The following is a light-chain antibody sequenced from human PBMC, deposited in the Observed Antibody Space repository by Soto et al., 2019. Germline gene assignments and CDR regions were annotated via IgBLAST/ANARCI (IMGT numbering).Light chain of an antibody. CDR3: QQYGTWPPRT. V-gene: IGKV3-15*01. CDR1: QSVHSA. Sequence: DIVMTQSPATLSVSPGEGATLSCSASQSVHSALAWYQQRPGQTPRLLIYDASTRATGIPDRFSGSGSGTEFTLTISSLQSEDFAIYYCQQYGTWPPRTFGGGTKVEI. J-gene: IGKJ4*01. CDR2: DAS.